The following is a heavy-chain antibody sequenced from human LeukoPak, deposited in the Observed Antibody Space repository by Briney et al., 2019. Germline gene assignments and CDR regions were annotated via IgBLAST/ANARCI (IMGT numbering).Heavy chain of an antibody. V-gene: IGHV3-33*01. CDR3: AREWGRIAVAGGPGY. D-gene: IGHD6-19*01. J-gene: IGHJ4*02. Sequence: GGSLRLSCEASGFIFSNYGMHWVRQAPGKGLEWVALIWDDGQTKFYADSVKGRFTISRDNSGNTLFLQMSSLRVEDTAIYYCAREWGRIAVAGGPGYWGQGTLVTVSS. CDR1: GFIFSNYG. CDR2: IWDDGQTK.